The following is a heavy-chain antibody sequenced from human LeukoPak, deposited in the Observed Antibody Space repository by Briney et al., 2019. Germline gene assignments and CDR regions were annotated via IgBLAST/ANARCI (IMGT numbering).Heavy chain of an antibody. D-gene: IGHD3-16*02. CDR2: INHSGST. Sequence: PSETLSLTCAVYGGSFSGYYWSWIRQPPGKGLEWIGEINHSGSTNCNPSLKSRVTISVDTSKNQFSLKLSSVTAADTAVYYCTWGSYRYTRGDYWGQGTLVTVSS. V-gene: IGHV4-34*01. J-gene: IGHJ4*02. CDR1: GGSFSGYY. CDR3: TWGSYRYTRGDY.